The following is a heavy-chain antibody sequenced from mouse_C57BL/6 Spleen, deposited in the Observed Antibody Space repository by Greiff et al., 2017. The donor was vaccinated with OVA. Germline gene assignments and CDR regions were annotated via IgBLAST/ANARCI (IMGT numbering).Heavy chain of an antibody. CDR3: ARNLYYDYDGYAMDY. CDR1: GYSITSGYY. V-gene: IGHV3-6*01. CDR2: ISYDGSN. Sequence: EVQLQQSGPGLVKPSQSLSLTCSVTGYSITSGYYWNWIRQFPGNKLEWMGYISYDGSNNYNPSLKNRISITRDTSKNQFFLKLNSVTTEDTATYYCARNLYYDYDGYAMDYWGQGTSVTVSS. J-gene: IGHJ4*01. D-gene: IGHD2-4*01.